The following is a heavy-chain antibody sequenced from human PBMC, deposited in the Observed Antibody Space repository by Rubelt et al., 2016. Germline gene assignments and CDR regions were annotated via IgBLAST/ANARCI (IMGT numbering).Heavy chain of an antibody. CDR3: ARDPDILRGLANAFDI. V-gene: IGHV3-23*01. D-gene: IGHD3-9*01. CDR1: GFTFSSYA. Sequence: GFTFSSYAMSWVRQAPGKGLEWVSAISGSGGSTYYADSVKGRFTISRDNAKNSLYLQMNSLRAEDTAVYYCARDPDILRGLANAFDIWGQGTMVTVSS. J-gene: IGHJ3*02. CDR2: ISGSGGST.